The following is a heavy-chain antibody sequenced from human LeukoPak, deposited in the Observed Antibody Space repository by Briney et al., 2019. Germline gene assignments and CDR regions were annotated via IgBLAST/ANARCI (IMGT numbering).Heavy chain of an antibody. D-gene: IGHD2-2*02. J-gene: IGHJ5*02. CDR2: IYYSGST. V-gene: IGHV4-39*07. CDR3: ARGMVGAAKPDNWFDP. CDR1: GGSISSSSYY. Sequence: TSETLSLTCTVSGGSISSSSYYWGWIRQPPGKGLEWIGSIYYSGSTYYNPSLKSRVTISVDTSKNQFSLKLSSVTAADTAVYYCARGMVGAAKPDNWFDPWGQGTLVTVSS.